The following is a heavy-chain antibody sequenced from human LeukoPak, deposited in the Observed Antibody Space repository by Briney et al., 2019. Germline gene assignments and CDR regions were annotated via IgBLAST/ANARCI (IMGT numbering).Heavy chain of an antibody. CDR1: GFTFSDYF. CDR3: ARPSYCGGDCYSGYFDY. D-gene: IGHD2-21*02. Sequence: PGGSLRLSCAASGFTFSDYFMTWIRQAPGKGLEWLSCISISGSTIYYADSVKGRFTISRDNAKNSLYLQMNSLRAEDTAVYFCARPSYCGGDCYSGYFDYWGQGTLVTVSS. V-gene: IGHV3-11*01. J-gene: IGHJ4*02. CDR2: ISISGSTI.